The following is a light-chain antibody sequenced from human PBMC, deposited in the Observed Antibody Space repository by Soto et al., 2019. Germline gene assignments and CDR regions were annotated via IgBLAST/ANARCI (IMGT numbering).Light chain of an antibody. CDR3: SSYTITNTLV. CDR1: SSDVGGSNY. CDR2: DVS. V-gene: IGLV2-14*03. J-gene: IGLJ2*01. Sequence: QSALTQPASVSGSPGQSITISCTGTSSDVGGSNYVSWYQQHPGKAPKLMLYDVSDRPSGVSYRFSGSKSGNTASLTISGLQAEDEADYYCSSYTITNTLVFGGGTKLTVL.